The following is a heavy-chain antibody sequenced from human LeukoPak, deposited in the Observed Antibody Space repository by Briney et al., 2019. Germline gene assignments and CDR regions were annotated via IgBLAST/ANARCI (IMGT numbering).Heavy chain of an antibody. Sequence: SETLSLTCAVYGGSFSGYYWSWIRQPPGQGLEWIGEINHSGSTNYNPSLKSRVTISVDTSKNQFSLKLSSVTAADTAVYYCARGGEQLSGYWGQGTLVTVSS. CDR1: GGSFSGYY. J-gene: IGHJ4*02. CDR3: ARGGEQLSGY. D-gene: IGHD6-6*01. CDR2: INHSGST. V-gene: IGHV4-34*01.